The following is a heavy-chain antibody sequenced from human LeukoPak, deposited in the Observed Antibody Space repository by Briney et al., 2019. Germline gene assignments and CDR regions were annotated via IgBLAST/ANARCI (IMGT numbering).Heavy chain of an antibody. CDR1: GFTFSSYG. V-gene: IGHV3-30*03. D-gene: IGHD3-16*01. J-gene: IGHJ4*02. CDR3: APPGGSRGFGY. Sequence: GGSLRLSCAVSGFTFSSYGMHWVRQAPGKGLEWVAVISYDGSNKYYADSVKGRFTISRDNSKNTLYLQMNTLRADDTAVYYCAPPGGSRGFGYWGQGILVTVSS. CDR2: ISYDGSNK.